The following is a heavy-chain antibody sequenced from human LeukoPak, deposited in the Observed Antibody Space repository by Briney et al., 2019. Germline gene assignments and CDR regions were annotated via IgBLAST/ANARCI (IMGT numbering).Heavy chain of an antibody. D-gene: IGHD3-3*01. CDR2: IYYSGST. Sequence: PSETLSLTCTVSGGSISSSSYYWGWIRQPPGKGLEWIGSIYYSGSTYYNPSLKSRVTISVDTSKNQFSLKLSSVTAADTAVYYCARHSTPPIILEWLLQSGIFDYWGQGTLVTVSS. V-gene: IGHV4-39*01. J-gene: IGHJ4*02. CDR1: GGSISSSSYY. CDR3: ARHSTPPIILEWLLQSGIFDY.